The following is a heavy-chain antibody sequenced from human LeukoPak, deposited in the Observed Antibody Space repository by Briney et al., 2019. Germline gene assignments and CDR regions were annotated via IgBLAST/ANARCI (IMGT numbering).Heavy chain of an antibody. V-gene: IGHV3-23*01. CDR1: GFTFSSYA. CDR2: ISGTGGST. J-gene: IGHJ4*02. CDR3: ARTGGYASGTYYPFDY. Sequence: GGSLRLSCAASGFTFSSYAMSCVRQAPGKGLEWGSTISGTGGSTYYADSVKGQFTISRDNSKNTLYLQMNSLRAEDTAVYYCARTGGYASGTYYPFDYWGQGNLVTVSA. D-gene: IGHD3-10*01.